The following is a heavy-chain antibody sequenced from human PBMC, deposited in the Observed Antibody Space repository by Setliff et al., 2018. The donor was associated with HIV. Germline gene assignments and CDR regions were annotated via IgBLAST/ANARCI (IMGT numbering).Heavy chain of an antibody. Sequence: SETLSLACTVSGGSISSGGYYWSWIRQYPGKGLEWIGYIYYSGSTYYNPSLKSRVTISVDTSKNQFSLKLSSVTAADTAVYYCARVTSAHPTYYYYYMDVWGKGTTVTVSS. CDR2: IYYSGST. CDR1: GGSISSGGYY. J-gene: IGHJ6*03. V-gene: IGHV4-31*03. D-gene: IGHD6-25*01. CDR3: ARVTSAHPTYYYYYMDV.